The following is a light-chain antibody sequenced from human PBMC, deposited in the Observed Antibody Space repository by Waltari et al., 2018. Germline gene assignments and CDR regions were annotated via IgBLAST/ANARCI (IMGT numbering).Light chain of an antibody. J-gene: IGKJ2*01. V-gene: IGKV3-15*01. Sequence: EIVMTQSPATLSVSPGERAILSCRARQSVSSNLAWYQQKPGQAPRLLIYGASTRATGIPARFSGSGSGTEFTLTISSLQSEDFAVYYCQQYNLWPPYTFGQGTKLEIK. CDR2: GAS. CDR3: QQYNLWPPYT. CDR1: QSVSSN.